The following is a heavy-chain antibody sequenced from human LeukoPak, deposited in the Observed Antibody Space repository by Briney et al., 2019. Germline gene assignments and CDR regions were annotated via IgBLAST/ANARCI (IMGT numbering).Heavy chain of an antibody. CDR2: ISYSGST. J-gene: IGHJ4*02. V-gene: IGHV4-61*01. CDR3: ARVNPGIATHFDY. CDR1: GGSISSSSYY. Sequence: PSETLSLTCTVSGGSISSSSYYWSWIRQPPGKGLEWIGYISYSGSTNYNPSLNSRVTISVDTSKNQFSLKLTSVTAADTAVYYCARVNPGIATHFDYWGQGTLVTVSS. D-gene: IGHD6-13*01.